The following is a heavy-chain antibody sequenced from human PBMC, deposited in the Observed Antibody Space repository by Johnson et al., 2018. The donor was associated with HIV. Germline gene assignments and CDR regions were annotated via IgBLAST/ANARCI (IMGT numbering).Heavy chain of an antibody. CDR1: GFTFDDYG. D-gene: IGHD4-17*01. CDR2: ISGSGGST. J-gene: IGHJ3*02. Sequence: VQLVESGGGVVQPGGSLRLSCAASGFTFDDYGMSWVRQAPGKGLEWVSAISGSGGSTYYADSVKGRFTISRDNSKNTLYLQMNSLRAEDTAVYYCAKDRMYDYGDYGGAFDIWGQGTMVTVSS. CDR3: AKDRMYDYGDYGGAFDI. V-gene: IGHV3-23*04.